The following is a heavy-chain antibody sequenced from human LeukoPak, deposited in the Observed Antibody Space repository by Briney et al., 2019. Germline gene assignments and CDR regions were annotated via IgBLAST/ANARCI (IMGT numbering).Heavy chain of an antibody. V-gene: IGHV4-39*06. CDR1: GGSISSSSYY. CDR3: ARSSGVATVAARKFDY. CDR2: IYYSGGT. Sequence: SETLSLTCTVSGGSISSSSYYWGWIRQPPGKRLEWIGSIYYSGGTYYIPCLKSRVTISVVTSKIQFALKLSSVTAADTAVYYCARSSGVATVAARKFDYWGQGTLVTVSS. D-gene: IGHD6-6*01. J-gene: IGHJ4*02.